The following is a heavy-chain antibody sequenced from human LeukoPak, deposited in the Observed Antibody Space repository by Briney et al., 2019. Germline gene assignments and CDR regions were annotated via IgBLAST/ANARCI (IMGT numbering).Heavy chain of an antibody. D-gene: IGHD6-19*01. CDR2: IGGNGDST. CDR1: GFTFDDYV. Sequence: GGSLRLSCAASGFTFDDYVMHWVRQSPEKGLEWVSLIGGNGDSTYYADSVKGRFTISRDNSKNSLYLQMNSLRSEDTAFYFCAKDIIPPHSSGSASWGQGTLVTVSS. V-gene: IGHV3-43*02. CDR3: AKDIIPPHSSGSAS. J-gene: IGHJ5*02.